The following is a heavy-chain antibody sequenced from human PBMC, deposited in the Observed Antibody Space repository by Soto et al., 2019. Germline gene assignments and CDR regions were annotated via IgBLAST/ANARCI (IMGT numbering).Heavy chain of an antibody. D-gene: IGHD3-22*01. CDR1: EFTFSSYA. CDR3: AKGKVAYDNSGLQYFYYFPMNV. Sequence: QPVGSLRLSCAASEFTFSSYAMNWVRQAPGKGLEWVSVISGGGGTTYYADSVKGRFRISRDNSKNTLYLQMNSLRVEDTAVYYCAKGKVAYDNSGLQYFYYFPMNVWGQGTTVTVSS. CDR2: ISGGGGTT. V-gene: IGHV3-23*01. J-gene: IGHJ6*02.